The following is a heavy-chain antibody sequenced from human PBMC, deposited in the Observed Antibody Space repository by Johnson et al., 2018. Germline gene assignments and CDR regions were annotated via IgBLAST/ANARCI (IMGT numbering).Heavy chain of an antibody. J-gene: IGHJ1*01. CDR2: ISSSSSTI. CDR3: ARAIVGKGYFQH. Sequence: EVQLVESGGGLVKPGGSLRLSCAASGFTFSSYSMNWVRQAPGKGLEWVSSISSSSSTIYYADSVKGRFTISRDNAKNSLYLQMNGLRDEDTAVYYCARAIVGKGYFQHWGQGTLVTVSS. D-gene: IGHD1-26*01. CDR1: GFTFSSYS. V-gene: IGHV3-21*01.